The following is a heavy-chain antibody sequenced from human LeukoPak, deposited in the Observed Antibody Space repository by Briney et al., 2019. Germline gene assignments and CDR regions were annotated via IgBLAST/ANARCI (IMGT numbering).Heavy chain of an antibody. CDR1: GDSIGNYY. V-gene: IGHV4-4*09. CDR2: VHSSGNT. CDR3: ARGYFDTSGYSNPFDF. Sequence: SETLSLTCTVSGDSIGNYYWSWIRQIPGKELEWIGCVHSSGNTYHNPSLKSRVTISVDTSKNQFSLELSSVTAADTAVYFCARGYFDTSGYSNPFDFWGQGTLVTVSS. D-gene: IGHD3-22*01. J-gene: IGHJ4*02.